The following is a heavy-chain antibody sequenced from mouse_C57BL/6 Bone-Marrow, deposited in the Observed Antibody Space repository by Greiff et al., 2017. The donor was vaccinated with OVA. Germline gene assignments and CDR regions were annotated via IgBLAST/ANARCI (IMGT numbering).Heavy chain of an antibody. D-gene: IGHD4-1*01. CDR2: ISNGGGST. CDR1: GFTFSDYY. Sequence: DVHLVESGGGLVQPGGSLKLSCAASGFTFSDYYMYWVRQTPEKRLEWVAYISNGGGSTYYPDTVKGRFTITRDNAKNTLYLQMSRLKSEDTAMYYCARHETGTDYAMDYWGQGTSVTVSS. CDR3: ARHETGTDYAMDY. V-gene: IGHV5-12*01. J-gene: IGHJ4*01.